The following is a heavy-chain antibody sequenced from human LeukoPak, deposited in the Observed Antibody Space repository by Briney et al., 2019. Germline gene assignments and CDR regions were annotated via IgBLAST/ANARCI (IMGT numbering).Heavy chain of an antibody. J-gene: IGHJ3*01. Sequence: SETLSLTCTVSGGSIRSSVYYWGWIRQPPGKGLEWIGSITHSGYTNYNPSLKSRVTISVDMSKNHFSLQLSSVTAPDTALYYCAREELFYDFWSGSHGAFDVWGQGTMVSVSS. D-gene: IGHD3-3*01. CDR2: ITHSGYT. CDR3: AREELFYDFWSGSHGAFDV. CDR1: GGSIRSSVYY. V-gene: IGHV4-39*02.